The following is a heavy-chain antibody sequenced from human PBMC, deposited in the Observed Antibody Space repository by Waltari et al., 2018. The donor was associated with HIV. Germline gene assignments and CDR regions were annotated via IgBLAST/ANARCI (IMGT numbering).Heavy chain of an antibody. CDR1: GYTFSNYA. Sequence: QVQLVQSGAEVKKPGASVKVSCKASGYTFSNYAVHWVRQAPGQRLEWLGWINAANGNTRFSQKFQCRVTIIGDTSATTMYMELNSLKSEDTAVYYCARDVDRGRGNWFDPWGQGTLVTVSS. D-gene: IGHD3-10*01. J-gene: IGHJ5*02. V-gene: IGHV1-3*01. CDR2: INAANGNT. CDR3: ARDVDRGRGNWFDP.